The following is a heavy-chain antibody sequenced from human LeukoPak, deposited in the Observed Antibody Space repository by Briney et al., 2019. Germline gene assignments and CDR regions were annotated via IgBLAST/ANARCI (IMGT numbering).Heavy chain of an antibody. CDR2: ISSSSSYI. V-gene: IGHV3-21*01. CDR1: GFTFCSYS. D-gene: IGHD3-22*01. Sequence: PGGSLRLSCAASGFTFCSYSMTWVRQAPGKGLEWVSSISSSSSYIYYADSVKGRFTISRDNAKNSLYLQMNSLRAEDTAVYYCARGWYYDSSGSYYFDYWGQGTLVTVSS. J-gene: IGHJ4*02. CDR3: ARGWYYDSSGSYYFDY.